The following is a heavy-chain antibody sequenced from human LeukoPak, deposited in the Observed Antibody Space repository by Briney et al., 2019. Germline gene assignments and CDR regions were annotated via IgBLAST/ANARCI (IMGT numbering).Heavy chain of an antibody. Sequence: GGSLRLSCAASGFNFANHAMSWVRQTPGKGLEWVSAISGGGDITYYADSVTGRFTISRDNSKDTLFLQMHSLRPGDTAVYYCVREDTPAAANYWGQGTLVTISS. J-gene: IGHJ4*02. CDR3: VREDTPAAANY. V-gene: IGHV3-23*01. D-gene: IGHD2-15*01. CDR2: ISGGGDIT. CDR1: GFNFANHA.